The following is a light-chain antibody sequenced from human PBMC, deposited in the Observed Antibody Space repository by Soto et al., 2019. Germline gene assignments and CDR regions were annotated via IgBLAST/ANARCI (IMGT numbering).Light chain of an antibody. Sequence: QSVLTQPRSVSASPGPSVTISCTGTTSDVGGYNYVSWYQQHPGQAPKLMIYDVSKRPSGVPDRFSGSKSGNTASLTTSGLQAEDEVDYYCCSYAGSYTGVFGGGTKLTVL. CDR3: CSYAGSYTGV. V-gene: IGLV2-11*01. J-gene: IGLJ3*02. CDR2: DVS. CDR1: TSDVGGYNY.